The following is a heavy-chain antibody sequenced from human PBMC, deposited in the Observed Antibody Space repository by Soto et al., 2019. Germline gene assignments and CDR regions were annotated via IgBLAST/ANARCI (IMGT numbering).Heavy chain of an antibody. CDR2: ISSSSSTI. CDR3: ARFGVGDYGDGVDY. J-gene: IGHJ4*02. CDR1: GFTFSSYS. D-gene: IGHD4-17*01. V-gene: IGHV3-48*01. Sequence: GGSLRLSCAASGFTFSSYSMNWVRQAPGKGLEWVSYISSSSSTIYYADSVKGRFTISRDNAKNSLYLQMNSLRAEDTAVYYCARFGVGDYGDGVDYWGQGTLVTVSS.